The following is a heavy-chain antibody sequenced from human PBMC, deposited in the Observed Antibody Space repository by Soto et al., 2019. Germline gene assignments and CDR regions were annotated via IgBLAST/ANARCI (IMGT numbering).Heavy chain of an antibody. V-gene: IGHV3-15*01. D-gene: IGHD4-17*01. Sequence: GFLRVSCGVSGCSLTSAWISWVRQAPGRGLEWGGGRKSKTDGGTTDYAAPVKGRFTISRDDSKNTLYLQMKSLKTEDTAVYYCTTARGTYGAEYFRHWGQGTLVTFSS. J-gene: IGHJ1*01. CDR1: GCSLTSAW. CDR3: TTARGTYGAEYFRH. CDR2: RKSKTDGGTT.